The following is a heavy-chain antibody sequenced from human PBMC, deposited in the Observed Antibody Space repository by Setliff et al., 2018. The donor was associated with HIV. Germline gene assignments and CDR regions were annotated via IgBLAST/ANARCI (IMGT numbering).Heavy chain of an antibody. CDR2: MHYSGTT. Sequence: PSETLSLTCAVSGGSISSSSYSWGWIRQPPGKGLEWIGSMHYSGTTYYNLSLKSRATISVDASKNQFSLNLRSVTAADTAVYYCARDMTYFYDSSGSLGWFDPWGQGTLVTVSS. D-gene: IGHD3-22*01. CDR3: ARDMTYFYDSSGSLGWFDP. J-gene: IGHJ5*02. V-gene: IGHV4-39*07. CDR1: GGSISSSSYS.